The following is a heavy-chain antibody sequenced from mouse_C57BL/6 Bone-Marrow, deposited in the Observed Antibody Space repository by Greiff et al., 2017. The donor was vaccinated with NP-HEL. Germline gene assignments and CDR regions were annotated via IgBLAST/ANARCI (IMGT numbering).Heavy chain of an antibody. Sequence: DVMLVESGGGLVKPGGSLKLSCAASGFTFSSYAMSWVRQTPEKGLEWVATIRDGGSYTYYQDNVKGRFTISRDTAKNNLYLQIRDLKSEDTAMYACARSTGKGWYFDVWGTGTTVTVSS. D-gene: IGHD4-1*02. CDR3: ARSTGKGWYFDV. V-gene: IGHV5-4*03. J-gene: IGHJ1*03. CDR2: IRDGGSYT. CDR1: GFTFSSYA.